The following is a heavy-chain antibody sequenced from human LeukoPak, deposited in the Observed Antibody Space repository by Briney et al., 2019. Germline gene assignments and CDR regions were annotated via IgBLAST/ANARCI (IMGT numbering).Heavy chain of an antibody. V-gene: IGHV4-34*01. Sequence: SETLFLTCAVSGGSFSGYQWSWIRQSPGKGLEWIGEISHDGVTDYNPSLKSRVIISVDTSKNQFSLKMTSVTAADTAVYFCVRRSTWEDAFDVWGRGAMVTVSS. J-gene: IGHJ3*01. CDR3: VRRSTWEDAFDV. D-gene: IGHD1-26*01. CDR2: ISHDGVT. CDR1: GGSFSGYQ.